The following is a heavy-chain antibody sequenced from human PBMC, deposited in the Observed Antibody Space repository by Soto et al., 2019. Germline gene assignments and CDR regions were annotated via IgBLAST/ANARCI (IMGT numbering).Heavy chain of an antibody. J-gene: IGHJ4*02. CDR1: GFTFSSYA. CDR3: ASMGSSGYWFDY. V-gene: IGHV3-64*01. CDR2: ISSNGGST. D-gene: IGHD3-22*01. Sequence: PGGSLRLSCAASGFTFSSYAMHWVRQAPGKGLEYVSAISSNGGSTYYANSVKGRFTTSRDNSKNTLYLQMGSLRAEDMAVYYCASMGSSGYWFDYWGQGTLVTVSS.